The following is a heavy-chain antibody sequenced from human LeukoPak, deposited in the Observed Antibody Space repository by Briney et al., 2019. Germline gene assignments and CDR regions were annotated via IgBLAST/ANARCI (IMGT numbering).Heavy chain of an antibody. Sequence: SVKVSCKASGGTFSSYAISWVRQAPGQGLEWMGGIIPIFGTANYAQKFQGRVTITADESTSTAYMELSSLRSEDTAVYYCARAPRYYDSSGYYGGNYWGQGTLVTVSS. CDR1: GGTFSSYA. D-gene: IGHD3-22*01. V-gene: IGHV1-69*13. CDR3: ARAPRYYDSSGYYGGNY. CDR2: IIPIFGTA. J-gene: IGHJ4*02.